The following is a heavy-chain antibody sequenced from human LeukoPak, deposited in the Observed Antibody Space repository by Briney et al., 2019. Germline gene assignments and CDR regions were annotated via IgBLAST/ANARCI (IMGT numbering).Heavy chain of an antibody. D-gene: IGHD6-19*01. V-gene: IGHV3-23*01. J-gene: IGHJ4*02. CDR1: GFTFSSYA. Sequence: PGGSLRLSCAASGFTFSSYAMSWVRQAPGKGLEWVSTISGSGGSTYYADSVKGRFTISRDNSKNTLYLQMNSLRAEDTAVYYCARDGDSSGWYPRYFDYWGQGTLVTVSS. CDR3: ARDGDSSGWYPRYFDY. CDR2: ISGSGGST.